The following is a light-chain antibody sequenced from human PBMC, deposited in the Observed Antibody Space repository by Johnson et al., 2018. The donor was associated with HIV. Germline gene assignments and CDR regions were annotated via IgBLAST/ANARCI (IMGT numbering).Light chain of an antibody. CDR3: GTWYSSLNSYV. Sequence: QSALTHPPSVPAAPGQKVTISCSGSISNIGNNYVSWYQQLPGTAPKLLIYDNNKRPSSIPDRFSDSQSATSPTLAITALQTGDEADYFCGTWYSSLNSYVFGTGTKVSVL. V-gene: IGLV1-51*01. CDR2: DNN. J-gene: IGLJ1*01. CDR1: ISNIGNNY.